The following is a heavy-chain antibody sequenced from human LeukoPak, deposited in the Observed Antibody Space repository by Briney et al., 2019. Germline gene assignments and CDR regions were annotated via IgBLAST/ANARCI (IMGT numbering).Heavy chain of an antibody. V-gene: IGHV1-46*01. CDR1: GYTFTSYY. CDR2: INPSGGST. D-gene: IGHD3-16*02. CDR3: ARDGLHLGELSLSFDY. Sequence: GASVKVSCKASGYTFTSYYMHWVRQAPGQGLEWMEIINPSGGSTSYAQKFQGRVTMTRDMSTSTVYMELSSLRSEDTAVYYCARDGLHLGELSLSFDYWGQGTLVTVSS. J-gene: IGHJ4*02.